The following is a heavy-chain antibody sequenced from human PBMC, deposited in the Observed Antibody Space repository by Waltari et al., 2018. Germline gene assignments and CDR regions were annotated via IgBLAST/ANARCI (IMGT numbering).Heavy chain of an antibody. J-gene: IGHJ6*02. CDR1: GYSFPDYF. D-gene: IGHD1-26*01. CDR2: MNPNSGRT. Sequence: QVHLVQSGAEVKRPGASVKISCKASGYSFPDYFIHWVRQAPGQGLEWMGWMNPNSGRTSFAQKFLGRVTMTRDMPMTVAYMELSSLRGDDSAVYFCARVEIGRPPRTVPYYYYTMDVWGQGTTVTVS. CDR3: ARVEIGRPPRTVPYYYYTMDV. V-gene: IGHV1-2*02.